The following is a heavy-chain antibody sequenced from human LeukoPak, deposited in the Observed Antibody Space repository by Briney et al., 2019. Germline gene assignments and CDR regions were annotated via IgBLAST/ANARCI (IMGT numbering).Heavy chain of an antibody. D-gene: IGHD3-22*01. CDR2: INPNSGGT. CDR1: GYTFTGYY. J-gene: IGHJ5*02. V-gene: IGHV1-2*02. Sequence: ASVKVSCKASGYTFTGYYMHWVRQAPGQGLEWMGWINPNSGGTNYAQKFQGRVTMTGDASISTAYMELSRLRSDDTAVYYCARGDSYYYDSSGANWFDPWGQGTLVTVSS. CDR3: ARGDSYYYDSSGANWFDP.